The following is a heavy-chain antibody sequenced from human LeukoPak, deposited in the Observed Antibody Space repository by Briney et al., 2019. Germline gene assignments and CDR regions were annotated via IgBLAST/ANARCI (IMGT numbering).Heavy chain of an antibody. CDR2: IIPILGIA. V-gene: IGHV1-69*04. CDR3: ARDLGSSITIFGVVPRNGFDP. D-gene: IGHD3-3*01. CDR1: GGTFSSYA. J-gene: IGHJ5*02. Sequence: GSSVKASCEASGGTFSSYAISWVRQAPGQGLEWMGRIIPILGIANYAQKFQGRVTITADKSTSTAYMELSSLRSEDTAVYYCARDLGSSITIFGVVPRNGFDPWGQGTLVTVSS.